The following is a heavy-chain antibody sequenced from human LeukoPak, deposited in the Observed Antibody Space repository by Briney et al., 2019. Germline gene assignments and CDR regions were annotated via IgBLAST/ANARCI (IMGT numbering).Heavy chain of an antibody. J-gene: IGHJ6*03. CDR3: ASIGKFLEWSIYYYYYMDV. Sequence: GGSLRLSCAASGFTFSDYYMSWIRQAPGKGLEWVSDISSSGSTMYYADSVKGRFTTSRDNAKNSLYLQMNSLRAEDTAVYYCASIGKFLEWSIYYYYYMDVWGKGTTVTVSS. V-gene: IGHV3-11*04. CDR1: GFTFSDYY. CDR2: ISSSGSTM. D-gene: IGHD3-3*01.